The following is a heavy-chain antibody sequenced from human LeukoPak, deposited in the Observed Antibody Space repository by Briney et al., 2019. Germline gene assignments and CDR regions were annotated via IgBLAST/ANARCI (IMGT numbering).Heavy chain of an antibody. Sequence: ASVKVSCKASGYTFTTYAINWVRQAPGHRLEWMGWINADNSITKYSPEFHGRVTITRDTSPSTAYTGLSSLRTADTTVSYCAFPNGSYSSDFGGQGNLVTVSS. CDR3: AFPNGSYSSDF. CDR2: INADNSIT. D-gene: IGHD1-26*01. J-gene: IGHJ4*02. CDR1: GYTFTTYA. V-gene: IGHV1-3*03.